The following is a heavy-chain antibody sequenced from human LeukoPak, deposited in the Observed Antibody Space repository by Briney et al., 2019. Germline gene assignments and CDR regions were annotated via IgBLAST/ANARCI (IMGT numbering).Heavy chain of an antibody. Sequence: GGSLRLSCVASEFTLSNYWVHWVRHAPGMGLVWVSRINGDGGVTNYAESVQGRFTVSRDNAKNTVHLEMDSLRADDTAVYFCARANPADFGLWGRGTLVTVSS. CDR2: INGDGGVT. CDR1: EFTLSNYW. J-gene: IGHJ2*01. D-gene: IGHD1-14*01. V-gene: IGHV3-74*01. CDR3: ARANPADFGL.